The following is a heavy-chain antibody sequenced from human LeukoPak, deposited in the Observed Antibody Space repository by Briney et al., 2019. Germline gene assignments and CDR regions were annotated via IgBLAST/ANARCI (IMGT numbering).Heavy chain of an antibody. CDR1: GASISSYY. Sequence: SETLSLTCTVSGASISSYYYNWIRQTAGRGLEWIGRLYISGSTDYNPSLKSRVTISVDTSKNQFSLKLSSVTAADTAVYFCARDLSGSLYFDYWGQGVLVTVSS. J-gene: IGHJ4*02. D-gene: IGHD3-10*01. CDR2: LYISGST. V-gene: IGHV4-4*07. CDR3: ARDLSGSLYFDY.